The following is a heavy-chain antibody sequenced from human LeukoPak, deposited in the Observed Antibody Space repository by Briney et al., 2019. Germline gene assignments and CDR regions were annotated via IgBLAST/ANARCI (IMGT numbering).Heavy chain of an antibody. CDR2: ISGSGGST. D-gene: IGHD6-6*01. V-gene: IGHV3-23*01. Sequence: QSGGSLRLSCAASGFTFSSYAMSWVRQAPGMGLEWVSAISGSGGSTYYADSVKGRFTISRDNSKNTLYLQMNSLRAEDTAVYYCAKSPGRIAASFDYWGQGTLVTVSS. J-gene: IGHJ4*02. CDR3: AKSPGRIAASFDY. CDR1: GFTFSSYA.